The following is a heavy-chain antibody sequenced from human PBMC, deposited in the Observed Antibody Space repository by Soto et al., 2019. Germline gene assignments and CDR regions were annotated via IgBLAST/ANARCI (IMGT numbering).Heavy chain of an antibody. CDR2: IKQDGSEK. J-gene: IGHJ4*02. D-gene: IGHD6-6*01. CDR1: GFTFSTYW. V-gene: IGHV3-7*05. CDR3: ARTYPSTARDFDY. Sequence: GGSLRLSCAASGFTFSTYWMSWVRQAPGKGLEWVANIKQDGSEKHYVDSVKGRFTISRDNADNSLYLQMNNLRAEDTAVYYCARTYPSTARDFDYCGQGTLVTVSS.